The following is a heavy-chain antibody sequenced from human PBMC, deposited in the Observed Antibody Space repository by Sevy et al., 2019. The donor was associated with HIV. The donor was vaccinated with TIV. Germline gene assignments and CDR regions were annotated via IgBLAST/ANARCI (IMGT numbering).Heavy chain of an antibody. V-gene: IGHV1-69*13. CDR3: AGDGIAVAGTNWFDP. D-gene: IGHD6-19*01. CDR1: GGTFSSYA. Sequence: ASVKVSCKASGGTFSSYAISWVRQAPGQGLEWMGGIIPIFGTANYAQKFQGRVTITADESTSTAYMELSSLRSEDTAVYYCAGDGIAVAGTNWFDPWGQGTLVTVSS. CDR2: IIPIFGTA. J-gene: IGHJ5*02.